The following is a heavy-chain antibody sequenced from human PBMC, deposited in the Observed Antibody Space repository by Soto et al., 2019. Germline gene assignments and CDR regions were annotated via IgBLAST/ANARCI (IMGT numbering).Heavy chain of an antibody. CDR3: ARPYFGSGVRRSLAS. Sequence: PLGSLRLSCAASGITFSSSWMHWVRQAPGKGLLWVSHINSDGSNTDYAGSVKGRFIISRDNAKNTLYLQMNSLTAEDTAVYYCARPYFGSGVRRSLASWGQGTLVTVSS. CDR2: INSDGSNT. D-gene: IGHD3-10*01. V-gene: IGHV3-74*01. CDR1: GITFSSSW. J-gene: IGHJ4*02.